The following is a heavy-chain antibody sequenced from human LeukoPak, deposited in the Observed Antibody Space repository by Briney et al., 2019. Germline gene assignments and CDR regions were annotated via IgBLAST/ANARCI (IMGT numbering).Heavy chain of an antibody. CDR2: INEDGSGR. CDR3: ARAAGGTSRDY. J-gene: IGHJ4*02. Sequence: GGSLRLSCAVSGFTFSSYWMSWVSQARGKGLEWLANINEDGSGRFYVDSVKGRLTISRDNAKNSLFLQMNSLRAEDTAVYYCARAAGGTSRDYWGQGTLATASS. D-gene: IGHD1-26*01. V-gene: IGHV3-7*01. CDR1: GFTFSSYW.